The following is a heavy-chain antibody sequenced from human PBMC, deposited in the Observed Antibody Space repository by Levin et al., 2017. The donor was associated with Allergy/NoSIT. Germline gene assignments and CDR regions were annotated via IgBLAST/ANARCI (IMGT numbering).Heavy chain of an antibody. D-gene: IGHD3-22*01. CDR1: GFNVSSNY. J-gene: IGHJ4*02. V-gene: IGHV3-66*01. CDR2: MYAGGST. Sequence: LSLTCAASGFNVSSNYISWVRQAPGKGLEWVSIMYAGGSTYYADSVNGRFTVSRDTSKNTLYLQMNSLRAEDTAVYYCARDRRGHYDASGYYDYFDCWGQGTLVTVSS. CDR3: ARDRRGHYDASGYYDYFDC.